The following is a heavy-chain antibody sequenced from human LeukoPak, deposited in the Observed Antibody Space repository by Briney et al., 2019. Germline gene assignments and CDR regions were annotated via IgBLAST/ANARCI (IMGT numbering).Heavy chain of an antibody. CDR3: AKSRGSGSYYYYGLDA. J-gene: IGHJ6*04. D-gene: IGHD3-10*01. Sequence: GGSLRLSCAASGFTFSTYAMSWVRQAPGKGLEWVSGISGSASVTHSSASVKGRFTISRDNSKNTLYLQMNSLRAEDTAVYYCAKSRGSGSYYYYGLDAWGKGTTVTVSS. V-gene: IGHV3-23*01. CDR1: GFTFSTYA. CDR2: ISGSASVT.